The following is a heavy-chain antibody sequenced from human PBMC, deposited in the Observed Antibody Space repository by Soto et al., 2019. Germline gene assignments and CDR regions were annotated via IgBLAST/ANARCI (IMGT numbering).Heavy chain of an antibody. CDR3: ARGHYYYALDV. CDR1: GGSISSYY. J-gene: IGHJ3*01. D-gene: IGHD3-10*01. CDR2: VSHSGSP. V-gene: IGHV4-59*12. Sequence: PSETLSRTCTFSGGSISSYYWIWIRQSPGQGLEWIGYVSHSGSPYYTASLRSRVTISLDKSTNQISLNLTSVTPADTAVYFCARGHYYYALDVWGQGTMVT.